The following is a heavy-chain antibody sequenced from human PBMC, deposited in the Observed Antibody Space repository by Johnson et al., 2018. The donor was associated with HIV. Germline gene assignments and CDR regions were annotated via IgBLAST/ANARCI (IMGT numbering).Heavy chain of an antibody. Sequence: QVQLVESGGGVVQPGRSLRLSCAASGFTFTSYTIHWVRQAPGKGLEWVALISSDGTNKYYADSVKGRFTISRDNSKNTLYLQMNSLRAEDTAVYYCVKGIDSSSWDALDIWGQGTMVTVSS. V-gene: IGHV3-30-3*01. CDR1: GFTFTSYT. CDR3: VKGIDSSSWDALDI. CDR2: ISSDGTNK. J-gene: IGHJ3*02. D-gene: IGHD6-13*01.